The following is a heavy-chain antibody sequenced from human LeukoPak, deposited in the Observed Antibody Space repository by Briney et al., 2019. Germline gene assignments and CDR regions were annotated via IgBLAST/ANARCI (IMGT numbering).Heavy chain of an antibody. D-gene: IGHD2-2*01. J-gene: IGHJ4*02. CDR2: ISSSSGYI. V-gene: IGHV3-21*01. CDR1: GFTFSSYT. CDR3: VNDCSSSSCYDY. Sequence: GSLRLSCAASGFTFSSYTMNWVRQAPGKGLEWASSISSSSGYIYYADSVKGRFTISRDNAKNSLYLQLNSLRAEDTAVYYCVNDCSSSSCYDYWGQGTLVTVSS.